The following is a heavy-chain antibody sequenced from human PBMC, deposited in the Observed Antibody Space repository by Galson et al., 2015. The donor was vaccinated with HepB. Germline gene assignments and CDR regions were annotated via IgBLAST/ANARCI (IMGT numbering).Heavy chain of an antibody. D-gene: IGHD3-3*01. CDR1: GGSISSSSYY. J-gene: IGHJ4*02. V-gene: IGHV4-39*01. CDR3: AGISAIFGVVIIDY. CDR2: IYYSGST. Sequence: SETLSLTCTVSGGSISSSSYYWGWIRQPPGKGLEWIGSIYYSGSTYYNPSLKSRVTISVDTSKNQFSLKLSSVTAADAAVYYCAGISAIFGVVIIDYWGQGTLVTVSS.